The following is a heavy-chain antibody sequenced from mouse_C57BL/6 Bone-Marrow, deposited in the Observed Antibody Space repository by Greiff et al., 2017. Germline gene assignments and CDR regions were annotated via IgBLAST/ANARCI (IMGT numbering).Heavy chain of an antibody. Sequence: VQLQQSGTVLARPGASVKMSCKTSGYTFTSYWMHWVKQRPGQGLEWIGAIYPGNSDTSYNQKFKGKAKLTAVTSASTAYMELSSLTNEDSAVYYCTRETIYDGFFAYWGQGTLVTVSA. V-gene: IGHV1-5*01. CDR2: IYPGNSDT. D-gene: IGHD2-3*01. J-gene: IGHJ3*01. CDR3: TRETIYDGFFAY. CDR1: GYTFTSYW.